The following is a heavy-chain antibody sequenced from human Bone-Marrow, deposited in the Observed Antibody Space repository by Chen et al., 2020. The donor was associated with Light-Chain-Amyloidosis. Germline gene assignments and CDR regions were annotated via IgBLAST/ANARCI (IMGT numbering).Heavy chain of an antibody. J-gene: IGHJ4*02. CDR3: AKDRNYYDSSGYYCSFDY. CDR1: GFTFCDYA. CDR2: VTGSGGSA. D-gene: IGHD3-22*01. V-gene: IGHV3-23*01. Sequence: EVQLLESGGSFVQPGGSLRLYCAASGFTFCDYAMSWVRQAPGKGLEWVSSVTGSGGSAYYADSVEGRFTISRDNSKKTLYLQMNSLRAEDTAVYYCAKDRNYYDSSGYYCSFDYWGQGTLVTVSS.